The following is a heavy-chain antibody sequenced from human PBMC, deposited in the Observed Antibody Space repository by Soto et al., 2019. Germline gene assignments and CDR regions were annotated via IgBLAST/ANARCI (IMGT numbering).Heavy chain of an antibody. J-gene: IGHJ4*02. CDR3: ATVHNPSRSFDY. CDR1: GFTITSSA. Sequence: EVQLLDSGGGLVQPGESLRLSCAASGFTITSSAMSWVRQAPGKGLEWVSTTGISGRTTYYADSVKGRFTVSRDDSKNTLDLQRSSLRTEDTAVYYCATVHNPSRSFDYWGQGTPVTVSS. CDR2: TGISGRTT. V-gene: IGHV3-23*01. D-gene: IGHD1-20*01.